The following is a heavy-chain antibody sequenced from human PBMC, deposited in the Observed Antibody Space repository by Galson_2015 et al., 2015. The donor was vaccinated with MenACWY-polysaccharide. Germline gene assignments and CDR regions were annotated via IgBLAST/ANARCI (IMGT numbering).Heavy chain of an antibody. D-gene: IGHD3-10*01. CDR2: INPDGSDK. J-gene: IGHJ4*02. V-gene: IGHV3-7*01. CDR3: ATPLIQYHFGYVVDY. Sequence: ASGFSFSGHWMTWVRQSPGKGLEWVANINPDGSDKYYADSVKGRFIISRDNAKSSFYLQMNSLRAEDTAVYYCATPLIQYHFGYVVDYWGQGTLVTVSS. CDR1: GFSFSGHW.